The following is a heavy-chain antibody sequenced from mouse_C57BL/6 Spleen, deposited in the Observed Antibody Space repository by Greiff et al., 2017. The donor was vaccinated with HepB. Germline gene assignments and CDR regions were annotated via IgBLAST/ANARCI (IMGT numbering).Heavy chain of an antibody. Sequence: VQLQQSGAELMKPGASVKLSCKATGYTFTGYWIEWVKQRPGHGLEWIGEILPGSGSTNYNEKFKGKATFTADTSSNTAYMQLSSLTTEDSAIYYCARRGVVYYRNYDYAMDYWGQGTSVTVSS. CDR3: ARRGVVYYRNYDYAMDY. D-gene: IGHD2-1*01. J-gene: IGHJ4*01. V-gene: IGHV1-9*01. CDR2: ILPGSGST. CDR1: GYTFTGYW.